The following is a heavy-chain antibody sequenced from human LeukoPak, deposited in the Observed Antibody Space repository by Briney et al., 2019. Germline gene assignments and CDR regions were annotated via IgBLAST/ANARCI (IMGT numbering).Heavy chain of an antibody. CDR3: TREGRASSAYYFDY. CDR2: INPNSGLT. Sequence: ASVKVSCKASGHTFSGYYLHWVRQAPGQGLEWMGWINPNSGLTHFAQKFQGRVTMTSDTSINMELSSLRSDDTAMYYCTREGRASSAYYFDYWGQGTLVTVSS. V-gene: IGHV1-2*02. CDR1: GHTFSGYY. J-gene: IGHJ4*02. D-gene: IGHD2-21*01.